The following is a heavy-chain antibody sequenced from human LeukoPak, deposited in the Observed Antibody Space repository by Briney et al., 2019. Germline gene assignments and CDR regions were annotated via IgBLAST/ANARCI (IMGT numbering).Heavy chain of an antibody. J-gene: IGHJ4*02. CDR1: GFTFSSYG. D-gene: IGHD5-12*01. Sequence: GGSLRLSCAASGFTFSSYGMSWVRQAPGKGLEWVALISSDGSKKSYADSVKGRFAISRDNAKNTLYLQMNSLRAEDSAVYYCARGPSGYHNTGGQGTLVTVSS. CDR2: ISSDGSKK. V-gene: IGHV3-30*03. CDR3: ARGPSGYHNT.